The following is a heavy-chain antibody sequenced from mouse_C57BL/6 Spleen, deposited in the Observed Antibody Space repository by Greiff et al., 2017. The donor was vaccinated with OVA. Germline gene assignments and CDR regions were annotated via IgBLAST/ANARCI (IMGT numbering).Heavy chain of an antibody. CDR3: ARDTTVGRTSWYFDV. J-gene: IGHJ1*03. V-gene: IGHV1-54*01. D-gene: IGHD1-1*01. Sequence: QVQLQQSGAELVRPGTSVKVSCKASGYAFTNYLIEWVKQRPGQGLEWIGVINPGSGGTNYNEKFKGKATLTADKSSSTAYMQLSSLTSEDSAVYFCARDTTVGRTSWYFDVWGTGTTVTVSS. CDR1: GYAFTNYL. CDR2: INPGSGGT.